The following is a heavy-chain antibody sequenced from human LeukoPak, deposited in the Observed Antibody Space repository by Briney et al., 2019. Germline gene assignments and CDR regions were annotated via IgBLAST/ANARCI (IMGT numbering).Heavy chain of an antibody. CDR2: ISSSSSYI. CDR3: AKDRRFPDDVFDV. Sequence: GGSLRLSCAASGFTFSSYSMNWVRQAPGKGLEWVSSISSSSSYIYYADSVKGRFTISRDNAKNSLYLQMNSLRAEDTALYYCAKDRRFPDDVFDVWGQGTMVTVSS. J-gene: IGHJ3*01. D-gene: IGHD2-21*01. CDR1: GFTFSSYS. V-gene: IGHV3-21*04.